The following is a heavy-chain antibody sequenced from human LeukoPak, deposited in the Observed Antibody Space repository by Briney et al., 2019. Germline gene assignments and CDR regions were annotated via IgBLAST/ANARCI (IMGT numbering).Heavy chain of an antibody. Sequence: ASVKVSCKASGGTFSSYAISWVRQAPGQGLEWMGWISAYNGNTNYAQKLQGRVTMTTGTSTSTAYMELRSLRPDDTAVYYCARDNSIVVVPPDYWGQGTLVTVSS. J-gene: IGHJ4*02. CDR1: GGTFSSYA. CDR3: ARDNSIVVVPPDY. CDR2: ISAYNGNT. V-gene: IGHV1-18*01. D-gene: IGHD2-2*01.